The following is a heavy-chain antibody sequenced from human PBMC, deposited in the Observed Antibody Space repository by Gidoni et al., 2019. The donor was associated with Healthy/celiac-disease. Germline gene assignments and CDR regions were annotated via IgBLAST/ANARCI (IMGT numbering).Heavy chain of an antibody. J-gene: IGHJ4*02. CDR1: GGTFRGYA. CDR2: IIPICGTA. D-gene: IGHD3-9*01. CDR3: AVGGYDILTGYPTLFDY. Sequence: QVQLVQSGAEVKKPGSSVKVSCMASGGTFRGYAICWVRQAPGQGLDWLGGIIPICGTANYAQKFQGRVTITADESTSTAYMELRSMRSEDTAVYYCAVGGYDILTGYPTLFDYWGQGTLVTVSS. V-gene: IGHV1-69*01.